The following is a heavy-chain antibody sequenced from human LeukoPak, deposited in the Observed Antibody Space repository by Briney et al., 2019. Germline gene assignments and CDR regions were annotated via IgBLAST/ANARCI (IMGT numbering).Heavy chain of an antibody. Sequence: GGSLRLSCAASGFTFSSHWLHWVRQAPGKGLVWISRITTDESNTNYAASVSGRFTISRDNAKSTVYLQMNSLTPEDTAVYYCARDGGTSTPFDYWGQGTLVTVSS. CDR1: GFTFSSHW. V-gene: IGHV3-74*01. J-gene: IGHJ4*02. CDR2: ITTDESNT. CDR3: ARDGGTSTPFDY. D-gene: IGHD2-15*01.